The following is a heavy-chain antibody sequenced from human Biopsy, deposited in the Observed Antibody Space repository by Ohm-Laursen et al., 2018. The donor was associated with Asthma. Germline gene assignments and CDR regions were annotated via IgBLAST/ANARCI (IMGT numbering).Heavy chain of an antibody. CDR2: INSDFGTT. D-gene: IGHD2-2*01. Sequence: SVKVSCKSLGGTFNTYVIGWVRQAPGQGLEWMGGINSDFGTTNYPQKFQDRVTITADDSTSTVYMELSSLRSEDTAVYYCARKAGSCISRTCYSLDFWGQGTLATVSS. J-gene: IGHJ4*02. CDR1: GGTFNTYV. V-gene: IGHV1-69*13. CDR3: ARKAGSCISRTCYSLDF.